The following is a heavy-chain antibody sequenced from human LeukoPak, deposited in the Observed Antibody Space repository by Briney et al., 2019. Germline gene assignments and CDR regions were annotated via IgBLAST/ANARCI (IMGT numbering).Heavy chain of an antibody. CDR3: AKGRYSGYVPDY. J-gene: IGHJ4*02. Sequence: GGSLRLSCAVSGITLSNYGMSWVRQAPGKGLEWVSAISGSGGSTYYADSVKGRFTISRDNSKNTLYLQMNSLRAEDTAVYYCAKGRYSGYVPDYWGQGTLVTVSS. CDR1: GITLSNYG. D-gene: IGHD5-12*01. V-gene: IGHV3-23*01. CDR2: ISGSGGST.